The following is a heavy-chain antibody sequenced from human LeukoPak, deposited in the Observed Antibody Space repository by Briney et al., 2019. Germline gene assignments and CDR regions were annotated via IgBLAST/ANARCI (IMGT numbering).Heavy chain of an antibody. CDR3: ARGRSGSPPYFDY. J-gene: IGHJ4*02. V-gene: IGHV3-53*01. CDR2: IYSGGST. Sequence: PGGSLRLSCAASGFTVSSNYMSWVRQAPGKGLEWVSVIYSGGSTYYADSVKGRFTISRDNSKNTLYLQMNSLRAEDTAVYYCARGRSGSPPYFDYWGQGTLVTVSS. CDR1: GFTVSSNY. D-gene: IGHD3-10*01.